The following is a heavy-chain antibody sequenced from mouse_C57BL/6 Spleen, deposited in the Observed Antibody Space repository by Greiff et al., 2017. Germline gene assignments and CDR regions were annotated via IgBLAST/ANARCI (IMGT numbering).Heavy chain of an antibody. Sequence: EVQGVESGGGLVKPGGSLKLSCAASGFTFSDYGMHWVRQAPEKGLEWVAYISSGSSSIYYADTVKGRFTISRDNAKNTLFLQMTSLRSEDTAMYYCAKRRGYYYAMDYWGQGTSVTVSS. CDR3: AKRRGYYYAMDY. J-gene: IGHJ4*01. CDR2: ISSGSSSI. V-gene: IGHV5-17*01. CDR1: GFTFSDYG.